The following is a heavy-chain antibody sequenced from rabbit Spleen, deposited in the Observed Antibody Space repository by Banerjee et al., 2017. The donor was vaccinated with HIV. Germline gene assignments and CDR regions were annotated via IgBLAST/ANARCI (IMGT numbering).Heavy chain of an antibody. CDR2: IYTGNVKT. CDR3: ARDTSSSFSSYGMDL. V-gene: IGHV1S40*01. CDR1: GFSFSSSYY. J-gene: IGHJ6*01. Sequence: QSLEESGGDLVKPGASLTLTCTASGFSFSSSYYMCWVRQAPGKGLEWIGCIYTGNVKTYYASWAKGRFTISKTSSTTVTLQMTRLTAADTATYFCARDTSSSFSSYGMDLWGPGTLVTVS. D-gene: IGHD1-1*01.